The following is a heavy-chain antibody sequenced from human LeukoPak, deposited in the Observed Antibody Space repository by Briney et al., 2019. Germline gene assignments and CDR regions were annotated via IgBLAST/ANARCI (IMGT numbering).Heavy chain of an antibody. Sequence: ASVKVSCKASGYTFTSYGISWVRQAPGQGLEWMGWISAYNGNTNYAQKLQGRVTMTTDTSTSTAYMELRSLRSDDTAVYYCARDRSSRAAVAGINWFDPWGQGTLVTVPS. CDR1: GYTFTSYG. CDR2: ISAYNGNT. D-gene: IGHD6-19*01. J-gene: IGHJ5*02. V-gene: IGHV1-18*01. CDR3: ARDRSSRAAVAGINWFDP.